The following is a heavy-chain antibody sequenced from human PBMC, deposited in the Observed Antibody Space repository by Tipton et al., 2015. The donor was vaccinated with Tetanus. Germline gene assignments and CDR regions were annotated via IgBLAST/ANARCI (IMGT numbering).Heavy chain of an antibody. D-gene: IGHD3-10*01. J-gene: IGHJ5*02. CDR3: AGGLVRWYEP. Sequence: TLSLTCAVSGGSLSDHFWSWVRQPPEKGLEWIGEITPRGSSSYNPSLKSRVTISGDTSKNQVSLRLTSVTAADTAVYSCAGGLVRWYEPWGRGTLVSVSS. CDR2: ITPRGSS. CDR1: GGSLSDHF. V-gene: IGHV4-34*01.